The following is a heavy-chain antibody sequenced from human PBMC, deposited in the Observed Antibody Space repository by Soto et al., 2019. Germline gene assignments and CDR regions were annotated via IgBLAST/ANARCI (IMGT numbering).Heavy chain of an antibody. V-gene: IGHV3-30-3*01. CDR1: GFTFSSYA. Sequence: GGSLRLSCAASGFTFSSYAMHWVRQAPGKGLEWVAVISYDGSNKYYADSVKGRFTISRDNSKNTLYLQMNSLRAEDTAVYYCPRDPFLAPNPPYFQHWGQGTLVTVSS. CDR3: PRDPFLAPNPPYFQH. CDR2: ISYDGSNK. J-gene: IGHJ1*01.